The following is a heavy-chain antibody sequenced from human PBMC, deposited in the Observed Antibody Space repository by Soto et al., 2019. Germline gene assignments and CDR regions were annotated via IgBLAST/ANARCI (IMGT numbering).Heavy chain of an antibody. D-gene: IGHD6-13*01. CDR3: ARGPGYSSSWYPRLLRASNWFDP. CDR1: GYTFTSYD. CDR2: MNPNSGNT. J-gene: IGHJ5*02. Sequence: QVQLVQSGAEVKKPGASVKVSCKASGYTFTSYDINWVRQATGQGLEWMGWMNPNSGNTGYAQKFQGRVTMTRNTSISTAYMELSSLRSEDTAVYYCARGPGYSSSWYPRLLRASNWFDPWGQGTLVTVSS. V-gene: IGHV1-8*01.